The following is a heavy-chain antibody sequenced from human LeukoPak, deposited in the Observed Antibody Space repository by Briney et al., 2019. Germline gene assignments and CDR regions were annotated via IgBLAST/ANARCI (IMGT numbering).Heavy chain of an antibody. Sequence: QSGGSLRLSCAASGFTSSDYDMHWVRQAPGKGLEWVAVISSDGSNKYYADSVKGRFTISRDTSKNTLYLQMNSLRPEDTAVYYCAKNSDFDSSGLSPWGQGTMVTVSS. CDR3: AKNSDFDSSGLSP. D-gene: IGHD3-22*01. V-gene: IGHV3-30*18. CDR1: GFTSSDYD. CDR2: ISSDGSNK. J-gene: IGHJ5*02.